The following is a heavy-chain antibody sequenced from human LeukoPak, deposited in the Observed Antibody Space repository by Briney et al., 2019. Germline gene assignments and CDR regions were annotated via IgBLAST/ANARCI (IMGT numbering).Heavy chain of an antibody. CDR3: ARDTAQGSVDY. J-gene: IGHJ4*02. CDR1: GYTFTGYY. CDR2: ISAYNGNT. D-gene: IGHD5-18*01. Sequence: ASVKVSCKASGYTFTGYYMHWVRQAPGQGLEWMGWISAYNGNTNYAQKLQGRVTMTTDTSTSTAYMELRSLRSDDTAVYYCARDTAQGSVDYWGQGTLVTVSS. V-gene: IGHV1-18*04.